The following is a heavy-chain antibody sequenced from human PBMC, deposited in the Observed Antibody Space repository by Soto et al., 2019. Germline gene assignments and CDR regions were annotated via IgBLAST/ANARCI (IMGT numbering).Heavy chain of an antibody. CDR3: ARGSRACSSTSCYDEDWFDP. D-gene: IGHD2-2*01. J-gene: IGHJ5*02. CDR1: GYTFTGYY. CDR2: INPNSGGT. Sequence: ASVKVSCKASGYTFTGYYMHWVRQAPGQGLEWMGWINPNSGGTNYAQKLQGWVTMTRDTSISTAYMELSRLRSDDTAVYYCARGSRACSSTSCYDEDWFDPWGQGTLVTVSS. V-gene: IGHV1-2*04.